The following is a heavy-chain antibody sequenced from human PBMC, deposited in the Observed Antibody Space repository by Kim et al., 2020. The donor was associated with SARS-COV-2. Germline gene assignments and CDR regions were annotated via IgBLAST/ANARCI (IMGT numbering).Heavy chain of an antibody. CDR1: GFTFSSYS. Sequence: GGSLRLSCAASGFTFSSYSMNWVRQAPGKGLEWVSYISSSSSTIYYADSVKGRFTISRDNAKNSLYLQMNSLRDEDTAVYYCARDHGYCSSTSCSKHNWFDPWGQGTLVTVSS. CDR2: ISSSSSTI. V-gene: IGHV3-48*02. J-gene: IGHJ5*02. CDR3: ARDHGYCSSTSCSKHNWFDP. D-gene: IGHD2-2*03.